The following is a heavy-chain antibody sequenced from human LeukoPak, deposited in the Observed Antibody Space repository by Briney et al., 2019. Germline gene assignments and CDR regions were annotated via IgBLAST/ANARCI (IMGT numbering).Heavy chain of an antibody. CDR2: ITYSEST. V-gene: IGHV4-30-4*01. J-gene: IGHJ4*02. CDR3: ARGGVGGYDYFDS. D-gene: IGHD5-12*01. Sequence: PSETLSLTCTVSGGSISSDDYYWSWIRQPPGKGLEWIGHITYSESTDYSPSLRSRVTMSVDTSKNQFSLKLNSVTAAETAMYFCARGGVGGYDYFDSWGQGTLVAVSS. CDR1: GGSISSDDYY.